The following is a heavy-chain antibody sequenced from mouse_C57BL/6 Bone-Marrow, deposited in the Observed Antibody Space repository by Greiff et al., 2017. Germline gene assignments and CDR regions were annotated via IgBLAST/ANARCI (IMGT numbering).Heavy chain of an antibody. CDR3: ARKVANWVFAY. Sequence: QVQLKQSGPELVKPGASVKISCKAFGYAFSSPWMNWVKQRPGKGLEWIGRIYPGDGDTNYNGKFKGKATLTADKSSSTAYMQLSSLTSEDSAVYFCARKVANWVFAYWGQGTLVTVSA. V-gene: IGHV1-82*01. J-gene: IGHJ3*01. D-gene: IGHD4-1*01. CDR2: IYPGDGDT. CDR1: GYAFSSPW.